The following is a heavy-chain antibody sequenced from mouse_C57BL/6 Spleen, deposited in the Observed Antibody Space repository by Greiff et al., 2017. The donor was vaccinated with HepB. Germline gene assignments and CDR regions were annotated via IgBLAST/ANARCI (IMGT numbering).Heavy chain of an antibody. CDR3: TREDYGSSYDY. V-gene: IGHV5-9-1*02. CDR2: ISSGGDYI. D-gene: IGHD1-1*01. CDR1: GFTFSSYA. Sequence: EVKLMESGEGLVKPGGSLKLSCAASGFTFSSYAMSWVRQTPEKRLEWVAYISSGGDYIYYADTVKGRFTISRDNARNNLYLQMSSLKSEDTAMYYCTREDYGSSYDYWGQGTTLTVSS. J-gene: IGHJ2*01.